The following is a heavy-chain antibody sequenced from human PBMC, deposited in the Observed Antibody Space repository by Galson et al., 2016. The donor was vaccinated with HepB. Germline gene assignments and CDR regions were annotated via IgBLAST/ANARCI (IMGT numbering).Heavy chain of an antibody. J-gene: IGHJ6*02. CDR1: GFSFDDHG. Sequence: SLRLSCAASGFSFDDHGMSWVRQVPGKGLEWVAAIQWSGSSKSYADSVKGRFTISRDTAKRSLYLAMNSLRAEDTALYYCARDRDSHYYGMDVWGQGTTVTVSS. CDR3: ARDRDSHYYGMDV. D-gene: IGHD3-10*01. V-gene: IGHV3-20*04. CDR2: IQWSGSSK.